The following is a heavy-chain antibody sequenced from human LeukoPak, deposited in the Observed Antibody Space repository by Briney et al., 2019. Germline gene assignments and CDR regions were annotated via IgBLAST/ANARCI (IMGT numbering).Heavy chain of an antibody. D-gene: IGHD4-17*01. CDR3: ARAPARYGETVTTSGDYFDY. J-gene: IGHJ4*02. CDR1: GGSFSCYY. V-gene: IGHV4-34*01. CDR2: INHSGST. Sequence: SETLSLTCAVYGGSFSCYYWSWIRQPPGKGLEWIGEINHSGSTNYNPSLKSRVTISVDTSKNQFSLKLSSVTAADTAVYYCARAPARYGETVTTSGDYFDYWGQGTLVTVSS.